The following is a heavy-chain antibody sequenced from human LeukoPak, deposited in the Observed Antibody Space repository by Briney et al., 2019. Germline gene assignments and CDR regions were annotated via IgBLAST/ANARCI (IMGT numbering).Heavy chain of an antibody. D-gene: IGHD1-26*01. CDR2: IRSKAYSYAT. J-gene: IGHJ4*02. Sequence: GGSLRLSCAASGFTFSGSSMHWVRQASGKGLEWVGRIRSKAYSYATTCAASVKGRFTISRDDSKNTAYLQMNSLKTEDTAVYYCTRQAVGAEINFDYWGQGTLVTV. V-gene: IGHV3-73*01. CDR3: TRQAVGAEINFDY. CDR1: GFTFSGSS.